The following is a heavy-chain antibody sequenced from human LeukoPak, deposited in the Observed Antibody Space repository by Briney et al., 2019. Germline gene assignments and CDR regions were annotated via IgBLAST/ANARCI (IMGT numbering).Heavy chain of an antibody. V-gene: IGHV3-23*01. Sequence: GGSLRLSCVASGFTFSSYVMSWVRQAPGKGLEWVSAITVSGGRTYSADSVKGRFTISRDNSKNTLYLQMNSLRAEDTAVYHCAKGRLVVTSLVYWGQGTLVTVSS. D-gene: IGHD4-23*01. CDR2: ITVSGGRT. CDR1: GFTFSSYV. J-gene: IGHJ4*02. CDR3: AKGRLVVTSLVY.